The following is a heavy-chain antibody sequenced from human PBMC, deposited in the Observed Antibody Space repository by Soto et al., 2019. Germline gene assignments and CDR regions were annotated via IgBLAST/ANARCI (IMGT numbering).Heavy chain of an antibody. V-gene: IGHV4-31*03. D-gene: IGHD6-19*01. CDR1: GGSISSGGYY. CDR2: IYYSGST. CDR3: ARSGGLARGAFDI. J-gene: IGHJ3*02. Sequence: SETLSLTCTVSGGSISSGGYYWSWIRQHPGKGLEWIGYIYYSGSTYYNPPLKSRVTISVDTSKNQFSLKLSSVTAADTAVYYCARSGGLARGAFDIWGQGTMVTVSS.